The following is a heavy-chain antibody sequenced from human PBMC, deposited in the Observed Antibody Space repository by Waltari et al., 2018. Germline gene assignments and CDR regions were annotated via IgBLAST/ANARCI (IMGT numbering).Heavy chain of an antibody. V-gene: IGHV1-2*02. CDR3: ARDMSVGATLNS. CDR1: GYAITDSY. D-gene: IGHD1-26*01. CDR2: INPNRGCT. Sequence: QVQLVQSGAEVKKPGASVKVSCRASGYAITDSYIHWVRQAPGLGLEWMVWINPNRGCTNEARRLQGRVPMTGDTSINTAYMELSSLKSDDTAVYDCARDMSVGATLNSWGQGTLLTVSS. J-gene: IGHJ4*02.